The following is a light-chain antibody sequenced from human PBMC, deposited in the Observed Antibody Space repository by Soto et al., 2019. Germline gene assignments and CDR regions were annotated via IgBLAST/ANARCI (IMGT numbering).Light chain of an antibody. J-gene: IGLJ1*01. CDR3: CSYADSYTLV. V-gene: IGLV2-11*01. CDR2: DVS. Sequence: ALTQPRSVSGSPGQSVIISCTGTSSDVGGYIRVSWYQQHPGKAPKLMIFDVSKRPSGVPDRFSGSKSGNTASLIISGLQAEDEADYYCCSYADSYTLVFGSGTKVTVL. CDR1: SSDVGGYIR.